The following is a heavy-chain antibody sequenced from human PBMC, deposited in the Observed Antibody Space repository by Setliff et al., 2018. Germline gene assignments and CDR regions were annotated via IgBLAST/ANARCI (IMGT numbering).Heavy chain of an antibody. V-gene: IGHV4-59*02. CDR3: ARDYQGGWFDP. J-gene: IGHJ5*02. CDR2: VHDNGET. Sequence: SETLSLTCTVSGVSVASHYWSWIRQAPGTGLEWIAYVHDNGETNQNPSLKSRVTISVDTSKTQVSLTLTSVTAADTAVYYCARDYQGGWFDPRGPGTLVTVSS. CDR1: GVSVASHY. D-gene: IGHD3-16*01.